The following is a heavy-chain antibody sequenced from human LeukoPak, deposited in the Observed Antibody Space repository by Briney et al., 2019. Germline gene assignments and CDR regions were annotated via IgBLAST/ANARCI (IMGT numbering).Heavy chain of an antibody. J-gene: IGHJ4*02. Sequence: GGSLRLSCAASGFTFSSYDMHWVRQAPGKGLEWVAVISYDGSNKYYADSVKGRFTISRDNSKNTLYLQMNSLRAEDTAVYYCAKEDDDYGASSFDYWGQGTLVTVSS. D-gene: IGHD4-17*01. CDR1: GFTFSSYD. CDR2: ISYDGSNK. CDR3: AKEDDDYGASSFDY. V-gene: IGHV3-30*18.